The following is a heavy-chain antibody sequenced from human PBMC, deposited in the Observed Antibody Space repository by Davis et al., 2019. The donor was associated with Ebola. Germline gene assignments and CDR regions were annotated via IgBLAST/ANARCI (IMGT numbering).Heavy chain of an antibody. Sequence: GESLKISCVASGFTTSRHAMGWVRQAPGKGLEWVAVISGDARETYYADSVEGRFSISRDNAKNTVSLQMNSLRAEDTAVYYCARVLAARPWYFDLWGRGTLVTVSS. CDR1: GFTTSRHA. J-gene: IGHJ2*01. CDR2: ISGDARET. V-gene: IGHV3-23*01. CDR3: ARVLAARPWYFDL. D-gene: IGHD6-6*01.